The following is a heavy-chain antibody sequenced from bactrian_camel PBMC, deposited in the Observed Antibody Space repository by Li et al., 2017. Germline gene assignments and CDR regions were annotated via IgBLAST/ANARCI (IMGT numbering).Heavy chain of an antibody. CDR1: GFEFSDYC. CDR3: AADNGWSEEWRLDPTKFRY. V-gene: IGHV3S63*01. Sequence: HVQLVESGGALVQAGGSLRLSCAASGFEFSDYCMGWFRQAPGKEREGVAVIRTGGVSAYYADSVKGRFTISQDSAKKTMYLQMNNLKLEDTAMYYCAADNGWSEEWRLDPTKFRYWGQGTQVTVS. D-gene: IGHD7*01. CDR2: IRTGGVSA. J-gene: IGHJ4*01.